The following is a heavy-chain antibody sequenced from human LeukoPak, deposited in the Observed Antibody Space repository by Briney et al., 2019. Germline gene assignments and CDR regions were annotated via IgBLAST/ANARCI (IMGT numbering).Heavy chain of an antibody. CDR3: ARGRASSDNDQENLNDN. D-gene: IGHD5-12*01. CDR2: INPNSGVT. V-gene: IGHV1-2*02. Sequence: SVKVSCKASGYTFTGYYMHWVRQAPGQGLEWMAWINPNSGVTKYAQKFQGRVTMTRDTSISTAYMDLSSLTSDDTAIYYCARGRASSDNDQENLNDNWGQGTLVTVSS. J-gene: IGHJ4*02. CDR1: GYTFTGYY.